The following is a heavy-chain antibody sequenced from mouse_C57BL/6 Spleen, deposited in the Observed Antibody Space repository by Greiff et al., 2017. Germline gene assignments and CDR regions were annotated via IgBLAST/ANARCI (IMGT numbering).Heavy chain of an antibody. D-gene: IGHD4-1*01. J-gene: IGHJ2*01. V-gene: IGHV3-6*01. Sequence: EVQLQQSGPGLVKPSQSLSLTCSVTGYSITSGYYWNWIRQFPGNKLEWMGYISYDGSNNYNPSLKNRISITRDTSKNQFFLKLNSVTTEDTATYYCATRTGTHFDYWGQGTTLTVSS. CDR1: GYSITSGYY. CDR3: ATRTGTHFDY. CDR2: ISYDGSN.